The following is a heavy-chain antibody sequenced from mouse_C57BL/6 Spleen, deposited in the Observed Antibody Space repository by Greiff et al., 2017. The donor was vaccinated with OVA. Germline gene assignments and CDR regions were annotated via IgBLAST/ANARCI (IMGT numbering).Heavy chain of an antibody. V-gene: IGHV6-6*01. CDR1: GFTFSDAW. Sequence: EVKLVESGGGLVQPGGSMKLSCAASGFTFSDAWMDWVRQSPEKGLEWVAAIRNKANNHATYYAESVKGRFTISRDDSKSRVYLQMNSLRAEDTGIYYRTRAAQGPYYFDYWGQGTTLTVSS. CDR3: TRAAQGPYYFDY. J-gene: IGHJ2*01. CDR2: IRNKANNHAT. D-gene: IGHD3-2*02.